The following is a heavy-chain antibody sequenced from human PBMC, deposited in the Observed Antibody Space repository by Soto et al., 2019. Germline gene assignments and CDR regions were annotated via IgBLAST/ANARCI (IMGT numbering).Heavy chain of an antibody. CDR1: GGSISSSSHY. D-gene: IGHD6-13*01. J-gene: IGHJ6*03. Sequence: QLQLQESGPGLVKPSETLSLTCTVSGGSISSSSHYWGWLRQPPGKGLEWIGSIYYSGNTYYNPSLKNRVTISVDTSKRQFSLRLSSVTAADTSVYYCARLTESSSWYKAHYYSYMGVWGKGTTVTVSS. CDR2: IYYSGNT. V-gene: IGHV4-39*01. CDR3: ARLTESSSWYKAHYYSYMGV.